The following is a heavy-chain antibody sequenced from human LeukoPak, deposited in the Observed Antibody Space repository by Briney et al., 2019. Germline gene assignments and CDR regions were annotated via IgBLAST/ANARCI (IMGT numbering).Heavy chain of an antibody. D-gene: IGHD6-25*01. CDR3: ARGGGGSSGNKNWFDP. CDR2: IWYDGSNK. CDR1: GFTFSSYG. J-gene: IGHJ5*02. V-gene: IGHV3-33*01. Sequence: GGSLRLSCAASGFTFSSYGMHWVRQAPGKGLEWVAVIWYDGSNKYYADSVKGRFTISRDNSKNTLYLQMNSLRAEDTAVYYCARGGGGSSGNKNWFDPWGQGILVTVSS.